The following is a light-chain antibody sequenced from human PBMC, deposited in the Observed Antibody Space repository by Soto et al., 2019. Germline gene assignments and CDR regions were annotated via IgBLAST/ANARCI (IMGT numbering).Light chain of an antibody. Sequence: EIALTQSPGTLSLSPGERATVSCRSIQSVSSTYLAWYQQKPGQAPRLLIYDASNRATGIPARFSGSGSGTDFTLTISSLEPEDFVVYYCQQRSNWPPITFGQGTRLEIK. CDR3: QQRSNWPPIT. CDR2: DAS. J-gene: IGKJ5*01. V-gene: IGKV3-11*01. CDR1: QSVSSTY.